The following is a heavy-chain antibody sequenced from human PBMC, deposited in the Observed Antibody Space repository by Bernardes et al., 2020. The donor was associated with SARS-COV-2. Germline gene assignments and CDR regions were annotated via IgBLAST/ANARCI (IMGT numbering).Heavy chain of an antibody. CDR2: IYYSGST. Sequence: SETLSLTCTVSGGSISSGDYYWSWILQPPGKGLEWIGYIYYSGSTYYNPSLKSRVTISVDTSKNQFSLKLSSVTAPATAVYYCARVGSGGDIIDGSRAFDIWGQGTMVTVSS. J-gene: IGHJ3*02. CDR3: ARVGSGGDIIDGSRAFDI. V-gene: IGHV4-30-4*01. CDR1: GGSISSGDYY. D-gene: IGHD2-15*01.